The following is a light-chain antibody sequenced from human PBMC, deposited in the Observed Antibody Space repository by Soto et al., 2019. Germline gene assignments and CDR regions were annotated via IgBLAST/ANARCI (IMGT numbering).Light chain of an antibody. CDR2: DNN. Sequence: QAVVTQTPSVSGAPGQRVTISCTGSSSNIGAGFGVHWYQQFPGAAPKLLISDNNIRPSGVPDRFSGSKSVTSASLAITGLQPEDEADYFCQSYDTRLSVWVFGGGTKLTVL. V-gene: IGLV1-40*01. CDR3: QSYDTRLSVWV. J-gene: IGLJ3*02. CDR1: SSNIGAGFG.